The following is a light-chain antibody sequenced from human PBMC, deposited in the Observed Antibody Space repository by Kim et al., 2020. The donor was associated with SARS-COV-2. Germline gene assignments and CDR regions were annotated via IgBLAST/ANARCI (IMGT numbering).Light chain of an antibody. J-gene: IGKJ2*01. CDR1: QSVSSN. CDR3: QQYNNWPPYT. CDR2: GAS. Sequence: EIVMTQSPATLSVSPGERATLSCRASQSVSSNLAWYQQKPGQAPRLLIYGASTRATGIPARFSGSGPGTEFTLTISSLQSEDFAVYHCQQYNNWPPYTFGQGTKLEI. V-gene: IGKV3-15*01.